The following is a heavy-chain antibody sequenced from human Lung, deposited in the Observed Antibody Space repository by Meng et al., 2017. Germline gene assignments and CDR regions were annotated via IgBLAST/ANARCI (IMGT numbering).Heavy chain of an antibody. CDR3: VRRTYSSGWYFDY. CDR1: CGSFSGYY. Sequence: QLQPGGAGLLKPLETLSLTCAFYCGSFSGYYWSWIRQPPGKGLEWIGEIIDSGSTNYNPSLKSRVTISVDTSKNQFSLRVTSVTAADRAVYYCVRRTYSSGWYFDYWGQGTLVTVSS. J-gene: IGHJ4*02. CDR2: IIDSGST. D-gene: IGHD6-19*01. V-gene: IGHV4-34*02.